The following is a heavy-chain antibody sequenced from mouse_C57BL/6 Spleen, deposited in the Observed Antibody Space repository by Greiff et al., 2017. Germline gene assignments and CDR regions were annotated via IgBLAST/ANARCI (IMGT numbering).Heavy chain of an antibody. V-gene: IGHV5-6*01. D-gene: IGHD1-1*01. CDR2: ISSGGSYT. Sequence: VQLKESGGDLVKPGGSLKLSCAASGFTFSSYGMSWVRQTPDKRLEWVATISSGGSYTYYPDSVKGRFTISRDNAKNTLYLQMSSLKSEDTAMYYCARNYYGSSYHYAMDYWGQGTSVTVSS. J-gene: IGHJ4*01. CDR3: ARNYYGSSYHYAMDY. CDR1: GFTFSSYG.